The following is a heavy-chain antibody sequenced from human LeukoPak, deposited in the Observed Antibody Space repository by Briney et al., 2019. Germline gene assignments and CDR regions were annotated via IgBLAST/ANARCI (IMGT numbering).Heavy chain of an antibody. D-gene: IGHD6-13*01. Sequence: TGGSLRLSCAASGFTFSSYAMHWVRQAPGKGLEWVAVISYDGSNKYYADSVKGRFTISRDNSKNTLYLQMNSLRAEDTAVYYCARGGYGSSSWYGYWGQGTLVTVSS. J-gene: IGHJ4*02. CDR3: ARGGYGSSSWYGY. CDR1: GFTFSSYA. CDR2: ISYDGSNK. V-gene: IGHV3-30-3*01.